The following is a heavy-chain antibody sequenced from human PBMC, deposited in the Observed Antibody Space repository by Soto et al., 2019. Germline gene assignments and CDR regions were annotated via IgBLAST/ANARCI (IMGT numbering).Heavy chain of an antibody. CDR1: GGTFSRYS. CDR2: IIPFFDIP. CDR3: ARGGSLYWYFDL. D-gene: IGHD1-26*01. V-gene: IGHV1-69*02. J-gene: IGHJ2*01. Sequence: GASVKVSCKASGGTFSRYSFSWVRQAPGQGLEWMGRIIPFFDIPSYAQKFQGRVTITADKSTSTAYMELSSLRSEDTAVYYCARGGSLYWYFDLWGRGTLVTVSS.